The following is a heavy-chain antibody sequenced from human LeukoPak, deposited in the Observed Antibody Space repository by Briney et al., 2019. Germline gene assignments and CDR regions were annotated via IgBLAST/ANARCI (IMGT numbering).Heavy chain of an antibody. V-gene: IGHV3-7*01. CDR2: IKQDGSGK. CDR1: GFTFGSYW. D-gene: IGHD5-18*01. J-gene: IGHJ6*02. Sequence: QSGGSLRLSCAASGFTFGSYWMSWVRQAPGKGPEWVANIKQDGSGKYYVDSVKGRFTISRDNADYSLYLQVNSLRAEDTAVYYCARDSAPRGYSYGYMDVWGQGTTVTVSS. CDR3: ARDSAPRGYSYGYMDV.